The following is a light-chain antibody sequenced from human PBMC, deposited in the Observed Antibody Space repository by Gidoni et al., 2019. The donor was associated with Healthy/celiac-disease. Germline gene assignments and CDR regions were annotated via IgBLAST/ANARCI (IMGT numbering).Light chain of an antibody. CDR3: QQYNSYPWT. Sequence: DIQMTQSPSTLSASVGDRVTITCRAMQSISSWLACYQQKPGKAPKLLIYKSSILESGVPSTFSCSGSGTEFTLPISSLQPDDFATYYCQQYNSYPWTFGQGTKVEIK. V-gene: IGKV1-5*03. J-gene: IGKJ1*01. CDR1: QSISSW. CDR2: KSS.